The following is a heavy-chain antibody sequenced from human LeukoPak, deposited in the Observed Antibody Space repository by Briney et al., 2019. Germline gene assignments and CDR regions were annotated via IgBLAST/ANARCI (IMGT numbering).Heavy chain of an antibody. D-gene: IGHD2-15*01. CDR2: IYTSGST. CDR3: ARAVVVAATPHYYYYYGMDV. J-gene: IGHJ6*02. CDR1: GGFTSSYY. Sequence: PSETLSLICSVCGGFTSSYYWSWIPQPAGKGLEWIGRIYTSGSTNDNTSLTSRVTMSVDTSKNQFSLKLSSVTAADTAVYYCARAVVVAATPHYYYYYGMDVWGQGTTVTVSS. V-gene: IGHV4-4*07.